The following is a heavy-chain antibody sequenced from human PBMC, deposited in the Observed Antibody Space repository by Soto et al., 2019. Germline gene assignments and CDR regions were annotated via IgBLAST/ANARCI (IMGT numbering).Heavy chain of an antibody. D-gene: IGHD6-19*01. Sequence: ASVKVSCKTSGYTFSNYGINWVRQAPGQGLEWMGWISGYNGNTNYAQTVQGRVTMTTDTSTGTVYMELRSLKSDDTAIYYCSRFIMVGGWFDPNSSHGMDVWGQGTTVNVSS. V-gene: IGHV1-18*01. CDR1: GYTFSNYG. CDR3: SRFIMVGGWFDPNSSHGMDV. J-gene: IGHJ6*02. CDR2: ISGYNGNT.